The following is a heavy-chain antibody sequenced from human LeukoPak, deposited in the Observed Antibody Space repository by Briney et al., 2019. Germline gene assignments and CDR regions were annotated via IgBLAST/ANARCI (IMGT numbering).Heavy chain of an antibody. V-gene: IGHV5-51*01. CDR2: IYPGDSDT. J-gene: IGHJ6*02. CDR3: ARPGIASSGSYVPYYGLDV. D-gene: IGHD3-10*01. Sequence: GESLKISCKGSGYSFTSYWLGWVRQMSGKGLEWMGIIYPGDSDTRYSPSFQGQVTISADKSISTAYLQWDSLKASDTAMYYCARPGIASSGSYVPYYGLDVWGQGTTVTVSS. CDR1: GYSFTSYW.